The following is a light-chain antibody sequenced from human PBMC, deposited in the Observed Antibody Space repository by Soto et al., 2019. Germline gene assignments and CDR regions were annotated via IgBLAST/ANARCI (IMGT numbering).Light chain of an antibody. CDR1: QIFXSN. CDR3: RQYNNWPTST. Sequence: IVMTQCPATLSVSPGERATLSCRPSQIFXSNLVWYQQKPGKAPRILSXYSSTRGTGIPARFSGSGSGKEFTLTLSSLQSEYFSLYYCRQYNNWPTSTFGQGTRLDI. V-gene: IGKV3-15*01. J-gene: IGKJ5*01. CDR2: YSS.